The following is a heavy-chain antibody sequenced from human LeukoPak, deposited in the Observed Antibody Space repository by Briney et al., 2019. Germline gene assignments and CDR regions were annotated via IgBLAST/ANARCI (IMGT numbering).Heavy chain of an antibody. CDR1: GYTFTSYY. D-gene: IGHD2-2*02. CDR2: INPSGGST. J-gene: IGHJ5*02. Sequence: ASVKVSCKASGYTFTSYYMHWVRQAPGQGLEWMGIINPSGGSTSYAQKFQGRVTMTRDTSTSTVYMELSSLRSEDTAVYYCARDTRGHCSSTSCYMGVDWFDPWGQGTLVTVSS. CDR3: ARDTRGHCSSTSCYMGVDWFDP. V-gene: IGHV1-46*01.